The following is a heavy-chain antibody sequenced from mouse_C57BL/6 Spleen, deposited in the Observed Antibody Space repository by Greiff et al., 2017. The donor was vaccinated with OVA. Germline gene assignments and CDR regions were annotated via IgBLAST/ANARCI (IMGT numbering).Heavy chain of an antibody. D-gene: IGHD4-1*01. V-gene: IGHV1-55*01. Sequence: QVQLQQSGAELVKPGASVKMSCKASGYTFTSYWITWVKQRPGQGLEWIGDIYPGSGSTNYNEKFKSKATLTVDTSTSTAYMQLSSLTSEDSAVYYCARERVGRGYFDYWGQGTTLTVSS. CDR2: IYPGSGST. J-gene: IGHJ2*01. CDR1: GYTFTSYW. CDR3: ARERVGRGYFDY.